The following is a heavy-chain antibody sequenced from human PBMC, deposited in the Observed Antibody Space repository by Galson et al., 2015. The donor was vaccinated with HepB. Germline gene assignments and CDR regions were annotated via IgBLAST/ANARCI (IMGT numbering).Heavy chain of an antibody. CDR2: MNPNSGDT. Sequence: SVKVSCKASGYTFTSYDINWVRQAAGQGLEWMGWMNPNSGDTGYAQKFQGRVTMTRDTSINTAYMELSSLRSEDTAVYYCARDGKWLVPERGQGTLVTVSS. J-gene: IGHJ4*02. V-gene: IGHV1-8*01. CDR1: GYTFTSYD. D-gene: IGHD6-19*01. CDR3: ARDGKWLVPE.